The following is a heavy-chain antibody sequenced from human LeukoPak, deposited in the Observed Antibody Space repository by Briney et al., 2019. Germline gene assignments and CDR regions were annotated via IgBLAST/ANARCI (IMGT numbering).Heavy chain of an antibody. D-gene: IGHD5-18*01. V-gene: IGHV4-31*03. J-gene: IGHJ5*02. Sequence: SETLSLACTVSGGSISSGGYYWSWIRQHPGKGLEWIGYIYYSGSTYYNPSLKSRVTISVDTSKNQFSLKLSSVTAADTAVYYCARGYSYGYGDNWFDPWGQGTLVTVSS. CDR1: GGSISSGGYY. CDR2: IYYSGST. CDR3: ARGYSYGYGDNWFDP.